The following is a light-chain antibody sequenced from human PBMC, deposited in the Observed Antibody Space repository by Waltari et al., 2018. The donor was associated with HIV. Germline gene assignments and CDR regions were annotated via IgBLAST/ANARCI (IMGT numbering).Light chain of an antibody. J-gene: IGKJ1*01. CDR1: QSVLYSSNNKNY. CDR2: CAS. CDR3: QQYYSTPRT. V-gene: IGKV4-1*01. Sequence: DIVMTQSPDSLAVSLGERATINCKSSQSVLYSSNNKNYLAWYQQKPGQPPKLLIYCASTRETGVPDRFSGSGSGTAFTLTISSRQAEDVAVYYCQQYYSTPRTFGQGTKVEIK.